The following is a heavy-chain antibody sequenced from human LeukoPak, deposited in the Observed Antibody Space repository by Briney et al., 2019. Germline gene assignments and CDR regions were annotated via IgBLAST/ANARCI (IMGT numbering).Heavy chain of an antibody. D-gene: IGHD6-19*01. J-gene: IGHJ1*01. CDR3: ASAGIAVAGTIFYFQH. CDR1: GYTFTSYG. V-gene: IGHV1-18*04. Sequence: ASVKVSCKASGYTFTSYGISWVRQAPGQGLEWMGWISAYNGNTSYAQKLQGRVTMTTDTSTSKAYMEPRSLRSDDTAVYYCASAGIAVAGTIFYFQHWGQGTLVTVSS. CDR2: ISAYNGNT.